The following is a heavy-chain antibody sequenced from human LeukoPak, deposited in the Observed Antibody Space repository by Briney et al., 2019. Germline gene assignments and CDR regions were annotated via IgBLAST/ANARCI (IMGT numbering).Heavy chain of an antibody. D-gene: IGHD3-9*01. J-gene: IGHJ4*02. CDR2: IIPILGIA. CDR3: ARDILTGPPAGYFDY. CDR1: GGTFSSYA. V-gene: IGHV1-69*04. Sequence: SVKVSCKASGGTFSSYAISWVRQAPGQGLEWMGRIIPILGIANYAQKFQGRVTITADKSTSTAYMELSSLRSEDTAVYYCARDILTGPPAGYFDYWGQGTLVTVSS.